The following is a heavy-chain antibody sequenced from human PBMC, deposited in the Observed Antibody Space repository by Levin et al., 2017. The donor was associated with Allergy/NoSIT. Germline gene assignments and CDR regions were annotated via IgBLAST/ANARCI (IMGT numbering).Heavy chain of an antibody. D-gene: IGHD3-10*01. CDR3: ARELLWFGELFLYMDV. V-gene: IGHV1-69*04. J-gene: IGHJ6*03. CDR1: GGTFSSYA. Sequence: ASVKVSCKASGGTFSSYAISWVRQAPGQGLEWMGRIIPILGIANYAQKFQGRVTITADKSTSTAYMELSSLRSEDTAVYYCARELLWFGELFLYMDVWGKGTTVTVSS. CDR2: IIPILGIA.